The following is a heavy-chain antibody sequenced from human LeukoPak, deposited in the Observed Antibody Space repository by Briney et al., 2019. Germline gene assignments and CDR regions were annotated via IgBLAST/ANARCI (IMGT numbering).Heavy chain of an antibody. CDR3: ARDGGVTTSGGFDY. V-gene: IGHV3-30*03. CDR2: ISYDGSNK. J-gene: IGHJ4*02. Sequence: GGSLRLSCAASGFTFKNFGIHWVRQAPGKGLEWVAVISYDGSNKYYADSVKGRFTISRDNSKNTLFLQMNSLRAEDTAVYYCARDGGVTTSGGFDYWGQGTLVTVSS. CDR1: GFTFKNFG. D-gene: IGHD4-17*01.